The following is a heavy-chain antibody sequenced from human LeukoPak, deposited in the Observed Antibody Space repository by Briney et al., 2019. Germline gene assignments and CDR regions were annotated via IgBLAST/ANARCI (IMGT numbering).Heavy chain of an antibody. J-gene: IGHJ4*02. CDR1: GFIFSSYV. CDR3: ARARGTGPGAHFDY. V-gene: IGHV3-7*03. D-gene: IGHD3-10*01. CDR2: IKQDGSEK. Sequence: GGSLRLSCAASGFIFSSYVMHWVRQAPGKGLEWVANIKQDGSEKYYVDSVKGRFTISRDNAKNSLFLQMNSLRAEDTAVYYCARARGTGPGAHFDYWGQGTLVIVSS.